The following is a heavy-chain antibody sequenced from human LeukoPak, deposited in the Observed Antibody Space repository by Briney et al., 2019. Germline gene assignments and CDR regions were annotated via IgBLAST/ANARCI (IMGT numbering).Heavy chain of an antibody. CDR1: GGTFSSYA. D-gene: IGHD6-6*01. J-gene: IGHJ6*02. V-gene: IGHV1-69*13. Sequence: ASVKVSCKASGGTFSSYAISWVRQAPGQGLEWMGGIIPIFGTANYAQKFRGRVTITADESTSTAYMELSSLRSEDTAVYYCARDLPRIAARPGYYYYGMDVWGQGTTVTVSS. CDR3: ARDLPRIAARPGYYYYGMDV. CDR2: IIPIFGTA.